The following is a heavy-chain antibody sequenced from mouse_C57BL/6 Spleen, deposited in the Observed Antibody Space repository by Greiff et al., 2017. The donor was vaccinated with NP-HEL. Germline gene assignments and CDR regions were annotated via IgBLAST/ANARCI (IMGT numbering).Heavy chain of an antibody. CDR2: IDPSDSYT. CDR3: ARSYYGSRSFDY. D-gene: IGHD1-1*01. Sequence: VQLQQPGAELVKPGASVNLSCKASGYTFTGYWMQWVKQRPGQGLEWIGEIDPSDSYTNYNQKFKGKATLTVDTSSSTAYMQLSSLTSEDSAVYYCARSYYGSRSFDYWGQGTTLTVSS. V-gene: IGHV1-50*01. J-gene: IGHJ2*01. CDR1: GYTFTGYW.